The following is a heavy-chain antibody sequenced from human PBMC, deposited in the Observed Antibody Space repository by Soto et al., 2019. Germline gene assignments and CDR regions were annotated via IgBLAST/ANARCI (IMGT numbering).Heavy chain of an antibody. Sequence: ASVHVSCTASGYTFTSYGISWVRQAPGQGLEWMGWISTYNDNTIYAQQLQGRVTMTTDTSTSTAYMELRSLRSDDTAVYYCARIAGHNWFDPWGQGTLVTVSS. V-gene: IGHV1-18*04. CDR3: ARIAGHNWFDP. CDR2: ISTYNDNT. J-gene: IGHJ5*02. D-gene: IGHD6-13*01. CDR1: GYTFTSYG.